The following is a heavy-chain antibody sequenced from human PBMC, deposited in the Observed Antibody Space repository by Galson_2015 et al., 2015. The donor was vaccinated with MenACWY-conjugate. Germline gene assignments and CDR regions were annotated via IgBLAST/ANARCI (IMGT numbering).Heavy chain of an antibody. Sequence: SVKDSCKASGDTFTKSHIKWVRQAPGQGLEWMGIINPRRGNTNTAQRFQSRVAMTRDTSTSTVYMEMSSLRSEETAVYYCARDTYGQLGPPDVFYAMDFWGQGTLVTVSS. CDR2: INPRRGNT. CDR1: GDTFTKSH. D-gene: IGHD6-13*01. V-gene: IGHV1-46*01. CDR3: ARDTYGQLGPPDVFYAMDF. J-gene: IGHJ6*02.